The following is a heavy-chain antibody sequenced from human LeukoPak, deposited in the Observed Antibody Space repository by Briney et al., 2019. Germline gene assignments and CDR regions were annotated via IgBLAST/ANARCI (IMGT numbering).Heavy chain of an antibody. J-gene: IGHJ6*02. CDR1: RFTFSSYW. CDR3: ARVAYDYVWGSYRQYTMDE. CDR2: IKEDGSDK. Sequence: GGSLRLSCEASRFTFSSYWMSWVRQAPGKGLEWLANIKEDGSDKYYVDSVKGRFTISRDNAKNSLHLQMSSLRAEDTAVCYCARVAYDYVWGSYRQYTMDEWGQGTTVTVSS. V-gene: IGHV3-7*01. D-gene: IGHD3-16*02.